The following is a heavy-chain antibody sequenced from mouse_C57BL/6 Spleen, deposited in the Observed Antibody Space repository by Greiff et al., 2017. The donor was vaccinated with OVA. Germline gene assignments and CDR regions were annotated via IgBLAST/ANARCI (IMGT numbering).Heavy chain of an antibody. CDR1: GYTFTSYW. V-gene: IGHV1-64*01. Sequence: QVQLKQSGAELVKPGASVKLSCKASGYTFTSYWMHWVKQRPGPGLEWIGMIHPNSGSTNYNEKFQSKATLTVDKSSSTAYMQLSSMTSEDSAVYYCAREGDYYGSSYDAMDYWGQGTSVTVSS. J-gene: IGHJ4*01. CDR2: IHPNSGST. CDR3: AREGDYYGSSYDAMDY. D-gene: IGHD1-1*01.